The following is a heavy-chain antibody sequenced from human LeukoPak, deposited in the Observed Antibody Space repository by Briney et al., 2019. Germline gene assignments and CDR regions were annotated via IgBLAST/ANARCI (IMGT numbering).Heavy chain of an antibody. V-gene: IGHV3-66*01. J-gene: IGHJ3*02. Sequence: GGSLRLSCAASGFTVSSNYMSWVRQAPGKGLEWVSVIYSGGSTYYADSVKGRFTISRDNSKNTLYLQMNSLRAEDTAVYYCARGRYYDSGGYQAAFDIWGQGTMVTVSS. CDR2: IYSGGST. CDR1: GFTVSSNY. CDR3: ARGRYYDSGGYQAAFDI. D-gene: IGHD3-22*01.